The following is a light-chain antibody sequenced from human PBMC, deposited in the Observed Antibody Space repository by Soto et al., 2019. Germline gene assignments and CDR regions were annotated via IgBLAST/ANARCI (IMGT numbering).Light chain of an antibody. Sequence: EIVLTQSPGTLSLSPGERATLSCRASQSISSRSLAWYQQKPGQAPRLLIYGASSRATGIPDRFSGSGSGTAFTLTISRLEPADFVVYYCQDYGTSRTFGQGTKVEIK. CDR2: GAS. CDR3: QDYGTSRT. J-gene: IGKJ1*01. CDR1: QSISSRS. V-gene: IGKV3-20*01.